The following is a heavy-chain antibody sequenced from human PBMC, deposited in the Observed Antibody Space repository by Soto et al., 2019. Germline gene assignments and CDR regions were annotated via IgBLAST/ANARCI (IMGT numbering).Heavy chain of an antibody. V-gene: IGHV1-3*01. CDR1: GYTFTSYA. D-gene: IGHD3-10*01. J-gene: IGHJ5*02. CDR3: ARDGLLWFGELLRNWFDP. Sequence: GASVKVSCTASGYTFTSYAMHWVRQAPGQRLEWMGWINAGNGNTKYSQKFQGRVTITRDTSASTAYMELSSLRAEDTAVYYCARDGLLWFGELLRNWFDPWGQGTLVTVSS. CDR2: INAGNGNT.